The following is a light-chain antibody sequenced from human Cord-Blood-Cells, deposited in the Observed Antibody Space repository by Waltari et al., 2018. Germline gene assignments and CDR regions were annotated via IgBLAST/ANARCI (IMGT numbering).Light chain of an antibody. J-gene: IGLJ2*01. V-gene: IGLV2-23*01. CDR2: EGS. CDR1: SRDVGPDNL. Sequence: QSALTQPASVSRSPGQSLALPCPGYSRDVGPDNLVSWYQQHPGKAPKLMIYEGSKRPSGVSNRFSGSKSGNTASLTISGLQAEDEADYYCCSYAGSSTVVFGGGTKLTVL. CDR3: CSYAGSSTVV.